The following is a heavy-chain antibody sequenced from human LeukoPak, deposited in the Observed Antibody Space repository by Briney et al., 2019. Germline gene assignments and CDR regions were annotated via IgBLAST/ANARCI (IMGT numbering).Heavy chain of an antibody. CDR1: GGTFSSYA. CDR2: IIPILGIA. Sequence: SVRVSCKASGGTFSSYAISWVRQAPGQGLEWMGRIIPILGIANYAQKFQGRVTITADKSTSTAYMELRSLRSDDTAVYYCARDTHIVVVPAAQEDAFDIWGQGTMVTVSS. J-gene: IGHJ3*02. CDR3: ARDTHIVVVPAAQEDAFDI. D-gene: IGHD2-2*01. V-gene: IGHV1-69*04.